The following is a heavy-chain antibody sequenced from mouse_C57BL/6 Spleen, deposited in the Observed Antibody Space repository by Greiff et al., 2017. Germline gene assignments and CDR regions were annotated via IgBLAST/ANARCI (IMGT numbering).Heavy chain of an antibody. CDR1: GFTFSSYA. V-gene: IGHV5-4*01. D-gene: IGHD1-1*01. J-gene: IGHJ4*01. CDR3: ARDRRLGFVTTVDAMDY. CDR2: ISDGGSYT. Sequence: EVKLMESGGGLVKPGGSLKLSCAASGFTFSSYAMSWVRQTPEKRLEWVATISDGGSYTYYPDNVKGRFTISRDNAKNHLYLQMSHLKSEDTAMYYCARDRRLGFVTTVDAMDYWGQGTSVTVSS.